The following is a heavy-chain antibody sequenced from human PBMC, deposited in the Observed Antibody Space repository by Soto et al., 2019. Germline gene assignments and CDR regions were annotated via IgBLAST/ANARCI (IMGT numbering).Heavy chain of an antibody. CDR1: GFLFSSYA. J-gene: IGHJ4*02. Sequence: GGSLKLSCVASGFLFSSYAMSWVRQAPGKGLEWVSAISGSGGSTYYADSVKGRFTISRDNSKNTLYLQMNSLRAEDTAVYYCAKGRITIFGVVMYWGQGTLVTVSS. V-gene: IGHV3-23*01. D-gene: IGHD3-3*01. CDR2: ISGSGGST. CDR3: AKGRITIFGVVMY.